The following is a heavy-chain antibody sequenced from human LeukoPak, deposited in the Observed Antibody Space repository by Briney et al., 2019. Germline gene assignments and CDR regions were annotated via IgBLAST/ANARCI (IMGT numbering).Heavy chain of an antibody. CDR3: ANSPRGTEYFHH. CDR1: GGSTSSDH. CDR2: INYSGST. J-gene: IGHJ1*01. V-gene: IGHV4-59*08. Sequence: SETLSLTCTVSGGSTSSDHWSWIRQPPGKGLEWIGYINYSGSTNYNPSLKSRVTISGDTSKNQFSLKLSSVTAADTAVYYCANSPRGTEYFHHWGQGTLVTVSS. D-gene: IGHD4-23*01.